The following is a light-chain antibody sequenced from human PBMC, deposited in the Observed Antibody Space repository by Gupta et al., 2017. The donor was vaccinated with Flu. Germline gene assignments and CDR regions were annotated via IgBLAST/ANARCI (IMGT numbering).Light chain of an antibody. CDR2: GAS. CDR3: QQAYSFPRT. Sequence: PSSMSVSVGDTVTITCRASHYIDNWLAWYQQKPGTPPKLLIYGASSLRGDVPSRFSGSGSGTEFSLTISGLQSGDFATYFCQQAYSFPRTFGQGTRVDIK. V-gene: IGKV1-12*01. J-gene: IGKJ1*01. CDR1: HYIDNW.